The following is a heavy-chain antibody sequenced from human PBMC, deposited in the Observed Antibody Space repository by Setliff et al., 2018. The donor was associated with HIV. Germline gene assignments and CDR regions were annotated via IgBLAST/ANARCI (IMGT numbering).Heavy chain of an antibody. CDR2: IYYIGNT. V-gene: IGHV4-61*01. Sequence: PSETLSLTCTVSGDSISRRIYYWGWIRQPPGKGLEWIGYIYYIGNTNYNPSLKSRVTISVDTSKNQFSLKLSSVTAADTAVYYCARSVIGYYYYGMDVWGQGTLVTVSS. D-gene: IGHD3-10*01. CDR3: ARSVIGYYYYGMDV. J-gene: IGHJ6*02. CDR1: GDSISRRIYY.